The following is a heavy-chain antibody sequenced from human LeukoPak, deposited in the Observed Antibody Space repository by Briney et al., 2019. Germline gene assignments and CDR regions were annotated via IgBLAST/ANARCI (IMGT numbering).Heavy chain of an antibody. V-gene: IGHV1-18*01. CDR3: ARGLRLVPDYYYYMDV. CDR2: INAYNGNT. D-gene: IGHD3/OR15-3a*01. J-gene: IGHJ6*03. Sequence: GASVKVSCKASGYTFTSYGISWVRQAPGQGLEWMGWINAYNGNTKYAQKFQGRVTITTDESTSTAYMELSSLRSEDTAVYYCARGLRLVPDYYYYMDVWGKGTTVTVSS. CDR1: GYTFTSYG.